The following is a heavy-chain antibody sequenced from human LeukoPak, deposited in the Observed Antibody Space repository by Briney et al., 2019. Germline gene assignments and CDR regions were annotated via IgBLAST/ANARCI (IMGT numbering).Heavy chain of an antibody. V-gene: IGHV1-8*01. D-gene: IGHD3-16*01. CDR1: GYTFTSYD. CDR3: ARDARDYADCFDY. CDR2: MNPNSGNT. J-gene: IGHJ4*02. Sequence: ASVKVSCKASGYTFTSYDINWVRQATGQGLEWMGWMNPNSGNTGYAQKFQGRVTMTRNTSISTAYMELSSLRSEDTAVYYCARDARDYADCFDYWGQGTLVTVSS.